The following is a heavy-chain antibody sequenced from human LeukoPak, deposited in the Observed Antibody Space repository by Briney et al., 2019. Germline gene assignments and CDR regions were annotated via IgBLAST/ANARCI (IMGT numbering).Heavy chain of an antibody. J-gene: IGHJ4*02. CDR2: IYYSGST. CDR3: ARRIDYYDSSGYIDY. CDR1: GGSISSSSYY. Sequence: PSETLSLTCTVSGGSISSSSYYWGWIRQPPGKGLEWIGSIYYSGSTYYNPSLKSRVTISVDTSKNQFSLKLSSLTAADTAVYYCARRIDYYDSSGYIDYWGQGTMVTVSS. D-gene: IGHD3-22*01. V-gene: IGHV4-39*01.